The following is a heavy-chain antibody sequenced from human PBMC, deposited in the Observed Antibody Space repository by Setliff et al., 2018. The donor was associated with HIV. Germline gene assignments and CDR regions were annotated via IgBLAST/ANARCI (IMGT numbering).Heavy chain of an antibody. CDR1: GVSISSSTYY. V-gene: IGHV4-39*06. Sequence: PSETLSLTCSVSGVSISSSTYYWGWIRQPPGKGLEWIGSIHYRGSNYYNASLKSRLTISLDTSKNQFPLKLTSVTAADTAVYYCARGFCSGGFCHPNFYHYMDVWGKGTTVTVSS. D-gene: IGHD2-15*01. J-gene: IGHJ6*03. CDR3: ARGFCSGGFCHPNFYHYMDV. CDR2: IHYRGSN.